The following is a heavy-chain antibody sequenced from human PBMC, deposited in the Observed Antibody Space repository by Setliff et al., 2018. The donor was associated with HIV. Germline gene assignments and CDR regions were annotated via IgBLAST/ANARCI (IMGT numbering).Heavy chain of an antibody. J-gene: IGHJ3*01. CDR1: DGDLSGDS. CDR2: ISHSGNT. V-gene: IGHV4-34*01. CDR3: ARALFDYVWGTYRLRPVGFDL. Sequence: KTSETLSLTCDVADGDLSGDSWSWIRQPPGKGLQWIGEISHSGNTTYNPSLGSRVTISLDTSRNQLSLKLNSATAADTAVYYCARALFDYVWGTYRLRPVGFDLWGQGTVVTVS. D-gene: IGHD3-16*02.